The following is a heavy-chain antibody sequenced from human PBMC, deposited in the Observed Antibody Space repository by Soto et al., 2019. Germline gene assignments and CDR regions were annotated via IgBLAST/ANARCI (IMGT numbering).Heavy chain of an antibody. J-gene: IGHJ6*02. V-gene: IGHV3-30-3*01. CDR1: GFTFSSYA. D-gene: IGHD3-22*01. CDR3: ARDGWLYYDSTSQGMDV. CDR2: ISYDGGNK. Sequence: QVQLVESGGGVVQSGRSLRLSCAASGFTFSSYAIHWVRQAPGKGLEWVAVISYDGGNKNHADSVKGRFTISRDNSKNTLFLQMNNLRAEDTAVYHCARDGWLYYDSTSQGMDVWGQGTTVTVSS.